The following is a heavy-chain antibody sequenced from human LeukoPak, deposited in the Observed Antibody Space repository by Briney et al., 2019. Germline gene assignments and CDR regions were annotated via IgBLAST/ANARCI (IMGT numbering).Heavy chain of an antibody. J-gene: IGHJ6*03. Sequence: RGSLRLSCAASGFTFSNYALHWVRQAPGKGLEWVAVISYDDTNKYYVDSVKGRFTISRDNSKNTLYLQMNSLRAEDTAVYYCASAYGSGTPDPYYYMDVWGKGTTVTISS. CDR3: ASAYGSGTPDPYYYMDV. D-gene: IGHD3-10*01. V-gene: IGHV3-30*04. CDR1: GFTFSNYA. CDR2: ISYDDTNK.